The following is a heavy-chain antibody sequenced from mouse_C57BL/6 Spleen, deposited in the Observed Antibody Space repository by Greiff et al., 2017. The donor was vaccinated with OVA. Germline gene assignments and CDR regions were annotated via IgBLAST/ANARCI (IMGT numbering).Heavy chain of an antibody. CDR2: IDPSDSYT. CDR1: GYTFTSYW. Sequence: QVQLQQPGAELVKPGASVKLSCKASGYTFTSYWMQWVKQRPGQGLEWIGEIDPSDSYTNYNQKFKGKATLTVDTSSSTAYMQLSSLTSEDSAVYYCARSTYYYGSSYPSYCDYWGQGTTLTVSS. CDR3: ARSTYYYGSSYPSYCDY. D-gene: IGHD1-1*01. J-gene: IGHJ2*01. V-gene: IGHV1-50*01.